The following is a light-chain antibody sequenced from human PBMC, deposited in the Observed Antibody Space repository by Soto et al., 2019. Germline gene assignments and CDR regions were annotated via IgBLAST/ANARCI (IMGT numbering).Light chain of an antibody. V-gene: IGKV1-5*01. CDR1: QSMSSW. Sequence: TIXWRTSQSMSSWLAWYQQKPGKAPKLLIYDASTLQSGVPSRYSGSGSGTEFTLTISFLFPAEYATRDCSTF. CDR3: ST. CDR2: DAS. J-gene: IGKJ4*02.